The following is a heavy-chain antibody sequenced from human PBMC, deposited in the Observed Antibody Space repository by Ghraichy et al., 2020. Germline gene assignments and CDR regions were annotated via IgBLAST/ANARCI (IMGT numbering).Heavy chain of an antibody. CDR3: AREEGPTEGDVTSGAFDV. J-gene: IGHJ3*01. V-gene: IGHV3-7*03. CDR1: GFTFSSNYY. Sequence: GESLNISCVASGFTFSSNYYMTWVRQAPGKGLEWVANIKQDGRAKFYVDSVKGRFTISRDNAKNSLYLQMNSLRPEDTAVYYCAREEGPTEGDVTSGAFDVWGQGTMVTVSS. CDR2: IKQDGRAK. D-gene: IGHD6-19*01.